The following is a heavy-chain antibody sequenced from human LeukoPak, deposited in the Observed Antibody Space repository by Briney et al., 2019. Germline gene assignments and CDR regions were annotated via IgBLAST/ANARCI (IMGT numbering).Heavy chain of an antibody. D-gene: IGHD3-10*01. CDR3: ARTRDDYDSGSYLGWFDP. V-gene: IGHV3-64*01. CDR2: ISPYGGST. Sequence: GGSLRLSCAASGFTFSSYSMHWVRQAPGKGLESVSSISPYGGSTYYANSVKGRFTISRDNSKNTQHLQMGSLRAEDTAVYYCARTRDDYDSGSYLGWFDPWGQGTRVTVSS. CDR1: GFTFSSYS. J-gene: IGHJ5*02.